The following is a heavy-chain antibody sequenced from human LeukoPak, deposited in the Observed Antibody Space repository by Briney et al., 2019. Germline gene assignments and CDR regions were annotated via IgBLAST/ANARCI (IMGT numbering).Heavy chain of an antibody. V-gene: IGHV3-21*01. CDR3: ARLRGYSYGYADY. Sequence: GGSLRLSCAASGFTFSSYSMNWVRQAPGKGLEWVSSISSSSSYIYYADSVKGRFTISRDNAKNSLYLQMNSLRAEDTAVYYCARLRGYSYGYADYWGQGTLVTVSS. J-gene: IGHJ4*02. D-gene: IGHD5-18*01. CDR2: ISSSSSYI. CDR1: GFTFSSYS.